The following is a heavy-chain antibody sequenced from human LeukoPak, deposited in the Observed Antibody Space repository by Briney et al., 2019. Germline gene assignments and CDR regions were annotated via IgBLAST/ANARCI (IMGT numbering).Heavy chain of an antibody. CDR3: ARVGDYYDSSGYRNHP. CDR2: IYYSGST. D-gene: IGHD3-22*01. Sequence: SETLSLTCTVSGGSISSGDYYWSWIRQLPGKGLEWIGYIYYSGSTYYNPSLKSRVTISVDTSKNQFSLKLSSVTAADTAVYYCARVGDYYDSSGYRNHPWGQGTLVTVSS. V-gene: IGHV4-30-4*08. CDR1: GGSISSGDYY. J-gene: IGHJ5*02.